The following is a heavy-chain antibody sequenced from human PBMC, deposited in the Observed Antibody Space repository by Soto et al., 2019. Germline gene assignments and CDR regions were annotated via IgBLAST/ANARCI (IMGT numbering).Heavy chain of an antibody. D-gene: IGHD3-9*01. CDR2: MNPNSGNT. CDR1: GYTFTSYD. J-gene: IGHJ5*02. CDR3: ARVVLRTGYLHGGGP. V-gene: IGHV1-8*01. Sequence: GASVKVSCKASGYTFTSYDINWVRQATGQRLEWMGWMNPNSGNTGYAQKFQGRVTMTRNTSISTAYMELSSLRSEDTAVYYCARVVLRTGYLHGGGPWGQGTLVTVSS.